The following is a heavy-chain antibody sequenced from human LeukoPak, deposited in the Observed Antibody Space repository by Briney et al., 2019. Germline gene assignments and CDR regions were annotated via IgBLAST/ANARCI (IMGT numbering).Heavy chain of an antibody. V-gene: IGHV1-18*01. D-gene: IGHD3-10*01. Sequence: GASVKVSCKASGYTFTSYGISWVRQAPGQGLEWMGWISAYNGNTNYAQKLQGRVTMTTDTSTSTAYMELRSLRSDDTAVYYCARVESMVGSGSYNYWGQGTLVTVSS. J-gene: IGHJ4*02. CDR3: ARVESMVGSGSYNY. CDR2: ISAYNGNT. CDR1: GYTFTSYG.